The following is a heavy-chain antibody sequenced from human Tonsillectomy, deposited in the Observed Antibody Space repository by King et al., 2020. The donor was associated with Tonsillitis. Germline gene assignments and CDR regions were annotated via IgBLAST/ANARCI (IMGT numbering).Heavy chain of an antibody. CDR3: ARGPGSGSLFDY. V-gene: IGHV4-34*01. D-gene: IGHD6-19*01. CDR2: INHSGST. CDR1: GGSFSGYY. Sequence: VQLQQWGAGLLKPSETLSLTCAVYGGSFSGYYWSWIRQPPGKGLEWIGEINHSGSTNYNPSLKSRVTISVDTSKNQFSLKLSSVTAADTAVYYCARGPGSGSLFDYWGQGTLVTVSS. J-gene: IGHJ4*02.